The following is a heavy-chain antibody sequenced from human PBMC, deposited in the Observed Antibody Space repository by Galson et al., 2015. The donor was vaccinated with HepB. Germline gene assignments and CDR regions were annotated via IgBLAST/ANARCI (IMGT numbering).Heavy chain of an antibody. CDR3: ARDFPNWYFDV. V-gene: IGHV3-30-3*01. CDR2: ISFDGSNK. CDR1: EFTFSSYA. Sequence: SLRLSCAASEFTFSSYAMHWVRQAPGKGLGWVAVISFDGSNKYYTDSVKGRFTVSRDNSDNTLYLEMHNLRGEDTAVYYCARDFPNWYFDVCGRGTLVTVSS. J-gene: IGHJ2*01.